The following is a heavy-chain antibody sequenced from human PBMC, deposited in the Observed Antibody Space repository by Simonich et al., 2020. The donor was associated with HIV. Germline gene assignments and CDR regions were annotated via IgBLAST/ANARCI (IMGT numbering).Heavy chain of an antibody. J-gene: IGHJ4*02. D-gene: IGHD3-3*01. CDR1: GGSFSGYY. CDR3: ARRDRELILYFDY. CDR2: INTSGIT. Sequence: QVQLQQWGAGLLKPSETLSLTCAVYGGSFSGYYWSWIRQPPGKGLEWIWEINTSGITNYKSYLNSRATISVDKSKNQFSLKLSSVTAADTAIYYCARRDRELILYFDYWGQGNLVTVSS. V-gene: IGHV4-34*01.